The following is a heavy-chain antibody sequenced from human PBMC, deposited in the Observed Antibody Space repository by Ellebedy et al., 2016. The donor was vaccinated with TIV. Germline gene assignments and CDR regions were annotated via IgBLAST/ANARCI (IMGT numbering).Heavy chain of an antibody. V-gene: IGHV1-2*02. J-gene: IGHJ3*02. CDR3: ARADYYDSSPAAFDI. Sequence: ASVKVSXKASGYTFTGYYMHWVRQAPGQGLEWMGWINPNSGGTNYAQKFQGRVTMTRDTSISTAYMELSRLRSDDTAVYYCARADYYDSSPAAFDIWGQGTMVTVSS. CDR2: INPNSGGT. D-gene: IGHD3-22*01. CDR1: GYTFTGYY.